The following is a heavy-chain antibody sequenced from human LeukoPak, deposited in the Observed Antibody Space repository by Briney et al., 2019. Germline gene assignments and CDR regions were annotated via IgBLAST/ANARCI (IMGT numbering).Heavy chain of an antibody. V-gene: IGHV3-30*18. CDR1: GFTFSSYG. CDR2: ISYDGSNK. Sequence: PWGSLRLSCAASGFTFSSYGMHWVRQAPGKGLEWVAVISYDGSNKYYADSVKGRFTISRDNSKNTLYLQINSLRAEDTAVYYCAKDRPDGFGCIMTSPPPYWGQGTLVTVSS. D-gene: IGHD3-16*01. J-gene: IGHJ4*02. CDR3: AKDRPDGFGCIMTSPPPY.